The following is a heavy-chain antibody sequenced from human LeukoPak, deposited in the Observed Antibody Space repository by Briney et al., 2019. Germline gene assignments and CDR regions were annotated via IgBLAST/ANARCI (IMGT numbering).Heavy chain of an antibody. D-gene: IGHD6-13*01. J-gene: IGHJ4*02. CDR1: GFTFSDYY. Sequence: GGSLRLSCAASGFTFSDYYRSWIRQAPGKGLEWVSYISSSGSTIYYADSVNGRFTISRDNAQNSLYLQMNSLRAEDTAVYYCARGIGFSSRRFDYWGQGTLVTVSS. CDR3: ARGIGFSSRRFDY. V-gene: IGHV3-11*01. CDR2: ISSSGSTI.